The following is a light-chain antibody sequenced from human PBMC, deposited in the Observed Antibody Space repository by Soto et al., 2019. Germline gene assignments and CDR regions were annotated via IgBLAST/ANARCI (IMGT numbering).Light chain of an antibody. Sequence: QSALTQPASVSGSPGQSITISCTGTSSDVGGYNYVSWYQQHPGKAPKLMIYDVSNRPSGVSNRFSGSTSGITASLTISGLQAADEADYYCSSYTSSRGVFGTGTKLTVL. CDR1: SSDVGGYNY. J-gene: IGLJ1*01. CDR2: DVS. CDR3: SSYTSSRGV. V-gene: IGLV2-14*01.